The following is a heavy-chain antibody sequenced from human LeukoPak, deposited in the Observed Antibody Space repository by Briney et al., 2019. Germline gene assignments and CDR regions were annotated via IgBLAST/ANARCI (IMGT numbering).Heavy chain of an antibody. CDR1: GYTFTSYA. CDR2: INAGNGNT. D-gene: IGHD6-19*01. Sequence: ASVKVSCKASGYTFTSYAMHWVRQAPGQRLEWMGWINAGNGNTKYSQKFQGRVTITRDTSASTAYMELSSLRSEDTAVYYCAREPWAVAGTIVWNRFDPWGQGTLVTVSS. CDR3: AREPWAVAGTIVWNRFDP. V-gene: IGHV1-3*01. J-gene: IGHJ5*02.